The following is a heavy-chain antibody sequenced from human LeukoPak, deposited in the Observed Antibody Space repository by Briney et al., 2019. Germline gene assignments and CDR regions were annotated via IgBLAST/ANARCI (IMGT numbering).Heavy chain of an antibody. CDR2: ISDSGSAT. J-gene: IGHJ4*02. Sequence: GGSLRLSCAVSGFTFSTSEMNWVRQAPGKGLEWVSYISDSGSATYYADSVKGRFTISRDNSKNTLYLQMNSVRAEDAALYFCAKTLSYSSGWVYWGQGTLVTVSP. CDR1: GFTFSTSE. CDR3: AKTLSYSSGWVY. V-gene: IGHV3-23*01. D-gene: IGHD6-19*01.